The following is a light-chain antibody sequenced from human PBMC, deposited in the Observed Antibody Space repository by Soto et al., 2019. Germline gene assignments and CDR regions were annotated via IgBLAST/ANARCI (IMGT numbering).Light chain of an antibody. CDR3: QQYGSSRT. V-gene: IGKV3-15*01. J-gene: IGKJ1*01. CDR2: GAS. CDR1: QSVSVN. Sequence: EIVMTQSPATLSVSPGERATLSCRASQSVSVNLAWYQQKPGQAPRLLIYGASTRATGIPARFSGSGSGTEFTLTISSLEPEDFAVYYCQQYGSSRTFGQGTMVDI.